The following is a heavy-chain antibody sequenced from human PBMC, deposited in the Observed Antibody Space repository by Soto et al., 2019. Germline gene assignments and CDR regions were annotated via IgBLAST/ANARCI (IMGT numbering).Heavy chain of an antibody. CDR2: ISYDGSNK. J-gene: IGHJ4*02. Sequence: GGSLRLSCAASGFTFSSYAMHWVRQAPGKGLEWVAVISYDGSNKYYADSVKGRFTISRDNSKNTLYLQMNSLRAEDTAVYYCARDPKDSSGKRGACAFDYWGQGTLVTVSS. CDR3: ARDPKDSSGKRGACAFDY. D-gene: IGHD6-19*01. CDR1: GFTFSSYA. V-gene: IGHV3-30-3*01.